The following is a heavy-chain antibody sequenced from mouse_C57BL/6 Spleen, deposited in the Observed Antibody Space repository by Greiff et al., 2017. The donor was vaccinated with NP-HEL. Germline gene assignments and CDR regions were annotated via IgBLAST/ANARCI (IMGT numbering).Heavy chain of an antibody. CDR1: GYTFTSYW. CDR2: IDPSDSYT. D-gene: IGHD3-2*02. J-gene: IGHJ3*01. Sequence: QVHVKQPGAELVMPGASVKLSCKASGYTFTSYWMHWVKQRPGQGLEWIGEIDPSDSYTNYNQKFKGKSTLTVDKSSSTAYMQLSSLTSEDSAVYYCARAGSSGWFAYWGQGTLVTVSA. V-gene: IGHV1-69*01. CDR3: ARAGSSGWFAY.